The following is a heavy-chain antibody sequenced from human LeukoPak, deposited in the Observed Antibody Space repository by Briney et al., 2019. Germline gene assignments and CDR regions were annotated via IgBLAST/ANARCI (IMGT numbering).Heavy chain of an antibody. CDR3: AKVMVRGEIKY. V-gene: IGHV3-48*01. J-gene: IGHJ4*02. CDR1: GFTFSSYW. CDR2: ISSSSSTI. D-gene: IGHD3-10*01. Sequence: GGSLRLSCAASGFTFSSYWMSWVRQAPGKGLEWVSYISSSSSTIYYADSVKGRFTISRDNAKNSLYLQMNSLRAEDTAVYYCAKVMVRGEIKYWGQGTLVTVSS.